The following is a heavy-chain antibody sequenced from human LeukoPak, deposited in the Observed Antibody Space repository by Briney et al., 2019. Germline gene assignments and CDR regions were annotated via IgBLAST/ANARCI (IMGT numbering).Heavy chain of an antibody. Sequence: ASVKVSCKTSGYTFTGYYKHWVRQAPGQGLEWMGWINPNSGGSNYAQKFQGRVTMTRDTSISTTYMELNRLTSDDTAVYYCARGEGGDGYNWRDYWGQGTLVTVSS. V-gene: IGHV1-2*02. CDR1: GYTFTGYY. J-gene: IGHJ4*02. CDR3: ARGEGGDGYNWRDY. CDR2: INPNSGGS. D-gene: IGHD5-24*01.